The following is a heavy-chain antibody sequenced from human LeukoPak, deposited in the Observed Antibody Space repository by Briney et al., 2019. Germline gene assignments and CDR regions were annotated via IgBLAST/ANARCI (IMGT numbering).Heavy chain of an antibody. Sequence: GGSLRLSCAASGFTFSDYYMTWIRQAPGKGLEWLSYISSSGTTIYYADSVKGRFTISRDDAKNSLYLQMNSLRAEDTAVYYCARNRYDFWSGYWTWFDPWGQGTLVTVSS. CDR2: ISSSGTTI. D-gene: IGHD3-3*01. J-gene: IGHJ5*02. CDR1: GFTFSDYY. V-gene: IGHV3-11*01. CDR3: ARNRYDFWSGYWTWFDP.